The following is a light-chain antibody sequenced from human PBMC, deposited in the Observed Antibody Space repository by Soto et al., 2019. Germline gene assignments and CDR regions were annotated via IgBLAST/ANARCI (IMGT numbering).Light chain of an antibody. J-gene: IGKJ1*01. Sequence: DIQMTQSPSSLSASVGDTVTITCRASQSISLFLNWYQQKPGKAPKLLIYAASSLQSGVPSRFTGNGSGTDYTLTISSLQPCDFATSYCHLTDTIPETFGQGTKVEIK. CDR1: QSISLF. CDR3: HLTDTIPET. V-gene: IGKV1-39*01. CDR2: AAS.